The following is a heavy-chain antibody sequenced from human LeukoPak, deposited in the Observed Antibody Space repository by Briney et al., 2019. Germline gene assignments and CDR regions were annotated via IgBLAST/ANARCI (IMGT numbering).Heavy chain of an antibody. D-gene: IGHD6-13*01. CDR2: IDLAGEYT. CDR3: ASGGLSSSWYLHY. Sequence: GGSLRLSCAASGFTFSDYWMHWVRQAPGKGLVWVSRIDLAGEYTTYADSVKGRFTISRDNARNSLYLQMNSLRPEDSAVYYCASGGLSSSWYLHYWGQGTLVTVSS. CDR1: GFTFSDYW. J-gene: IGHJ4*02. V-gene: IGHV3-74*01.